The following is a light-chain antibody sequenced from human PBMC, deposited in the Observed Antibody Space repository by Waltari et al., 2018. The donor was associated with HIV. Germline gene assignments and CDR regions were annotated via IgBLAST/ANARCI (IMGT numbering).Light chain of an antibody. CDR3: NCRDSSGKHHVF. J-gene: IGLJ2*01. CDR1: GLRDSF. V-gene: IGLV3-19*01. Sequence: SSELTQDPAVSVALGQTVRIPCQGDGLRDSFSSWYKQKTGQAPILLIYGVDNRPPGIPDRFSGSSSGNTASLTISGTQAEDEADYYCNCRDSSGKHHVFFGGGTKLTV. CDR2: GVD.